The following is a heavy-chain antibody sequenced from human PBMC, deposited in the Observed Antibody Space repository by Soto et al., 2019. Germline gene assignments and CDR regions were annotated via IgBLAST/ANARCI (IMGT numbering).Heavy chain of an antibody. CDR1: GGTFSSYT. CDR2: IIPILGIA. J-gene: IGHJ4*02. CDR3: ARGRFSSSARTPL. Sequence: GASVKVSCKASGGTFSSYTISWVRQAPGQGLEWMGRIIPILGIANYAQKFQGRVTMTRNTSISTAYMELSSLRSEDTAVYYCARGRFSSSARTPLWGQGTLVTVSS. V-gene: IGHV1-69*02. D-gene: IGHD6-6*01.